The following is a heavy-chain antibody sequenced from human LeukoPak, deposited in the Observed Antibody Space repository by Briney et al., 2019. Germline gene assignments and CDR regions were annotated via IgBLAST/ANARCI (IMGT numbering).Heavy chain of an antibody. CDR1: GFTFSSYV. CDR3: AKDGGLWVSAHWGDS. J-gene: IGHJ4*02. Sequence: GGSLRLSCETAGFTFSSYVMHWVRRTPGKGLVWVSRISHDGFISYADSVKGRFTVSRDNSKNTLFLQMNSLRAEDTAVYYCAKDGGLWVSAHWGDSWGRGTLVTVSS. D-gene: IGHD7-27*01. CDR2: ISHDGFI. V-gene: IGHV3-74*01.